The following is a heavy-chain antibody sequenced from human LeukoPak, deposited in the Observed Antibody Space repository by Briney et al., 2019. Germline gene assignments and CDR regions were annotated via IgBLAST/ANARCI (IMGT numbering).Heavy chain of an antibody. J-gene: IGHJ4*02. CDR2: IYYSGST. D-gene: IGHD5-18*01. CDR3: ARSEWRQLWLFDY. Sequence: SETLSLTCTDSGGSISSYYWSWIRQPPGKGLGWIGYIYYSGSTNYNPSLKSRVTISVETSKNQFSLKLSSVAAADTAVYYCARSEWRQLWLFDYWGQGTLVTVCS. V-gene: IGHV4-59*01. CDR1: GGSISSYY.